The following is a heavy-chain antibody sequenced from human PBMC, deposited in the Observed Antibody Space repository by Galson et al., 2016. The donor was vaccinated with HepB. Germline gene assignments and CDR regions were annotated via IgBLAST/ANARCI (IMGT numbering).Heavy chain of an antibody. Sequence: SLRLSCAASGFTFSDAWMSWVRQAPGKGLEWVGRIKTRRLGGTTEYSSPVRGRFTISRDDSTNTLFLQMNSLKTEDTAIYYCATDIDIRAAGTLFDYWGQGTLVTVSS. CDR3: ATDIDIRAAGTLFDY. V-gene: IGHV3-15*01. CDR1: GFTFSDAW. D-gene: IGHD3-16*02. J-gene: IGHJ4*02. CDR2: IKTRRLGGTT.